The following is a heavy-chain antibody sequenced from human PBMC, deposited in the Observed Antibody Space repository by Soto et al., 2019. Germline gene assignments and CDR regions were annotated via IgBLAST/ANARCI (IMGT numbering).Heavy chain of an antibody. CDR2: ISSSSSYI. D-gene: IGHD6-13*01. Sequence: GGSLRLSCAASGFTFSSYSMNWVRQAPGKGLEWVSSISSSSSYIYYADSVKGRFTNSREHAQNSRYLQMNRLRAEDTAVYYCAKETGYSSSWYEPHYYYGMDVWGQGTTVTVSS. J-gene: IGHJ6*02. V-gene: IGHV3-21*01. CDR1: GFTFSSYS. CDR3: AKETGYSSSWYEPHYYYGMDV.